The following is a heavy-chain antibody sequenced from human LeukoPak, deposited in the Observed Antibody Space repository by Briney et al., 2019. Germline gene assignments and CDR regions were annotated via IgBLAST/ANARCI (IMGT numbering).Heavy chain of an antibody. V-gene: IGHV4-59*10. CDR3: ARSRSSYYYGMDV. CDR1: GGSFSGYY. J-gene: IGHJ6*02. CDR2: IYTSGST. D-gene: IGHD1-26*01. Sequence: LETLSLTCAVYGGSFSGYYWSWIRQPAGKGLEWIGRIYTSGSTNYNPSLKSRVTISVDTSKNQFSLKLSSVTAADTAVYYCARSRSSYYYGMDVWGQGTTVTVSS.